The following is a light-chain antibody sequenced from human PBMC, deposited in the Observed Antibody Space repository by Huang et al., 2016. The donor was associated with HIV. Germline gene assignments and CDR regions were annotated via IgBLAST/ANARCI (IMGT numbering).Light chain of an antibody. V-gene: IGKV3-11*01. J-gene: IGKJ4*01. CDR3: QQRSNRPPLT. CDR2: DAS. CDR1: QSVSSY. Sequence: EIILTQSPATLSLSPGERATLSCRAGQSVSSYLAWYQQKPGQAPRLLIYDASNRATGSPARFSGSGSATDFTLTISSLEPEDFAVYYCQQRSNRPPLTFGGGTKVEIK.